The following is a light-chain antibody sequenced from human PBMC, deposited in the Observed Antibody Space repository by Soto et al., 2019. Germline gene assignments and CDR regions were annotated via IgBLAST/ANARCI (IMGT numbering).Light chain of an antibody. CDR3: SSWTRSSTLL. J-gene: IGLJ2*01. CDR2: EVI. V-gene: IGLV2-14*01. CDR1: SSDVGGAYNY. Sequence: QSALTQPASVSGSPGQSITISCTGTSSDVGGAYNYVSWYQQHPGKAPKLMIYEVIHRPSGVSNRFSGSKSGNTASLNISGLQAEDEADYYCSSWTRSSTLLFVGGTKLTVL.